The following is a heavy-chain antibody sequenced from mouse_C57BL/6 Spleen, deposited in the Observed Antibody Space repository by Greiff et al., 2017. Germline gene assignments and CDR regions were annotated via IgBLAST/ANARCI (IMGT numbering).Heavy chain of an antibody. CDR2: IDPSDSYT. Sequence: QVQLQQPGAELVKPGASVKLFCKASGYTFTSYWMQWVKQRPGQGLEWIGEIDPSDSYTNYNQKFKGKATLTVDSSSSTSYMQLSSLTSEDSAVYYCARDYYGSSYFDYWGQGTTLTVSS. CDR1: GYTFTSYW. CDR3: ARDYYGSSYFDY. D-gene: IGHD1-1*01. V-gene: IGHV1-50*01. J-gene: IGHJ2*01.